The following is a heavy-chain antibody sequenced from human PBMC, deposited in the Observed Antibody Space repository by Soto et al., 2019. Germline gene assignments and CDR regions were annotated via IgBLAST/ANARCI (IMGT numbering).Heavy chain of an antibody. J-gene: IGHJ4*02. CDR2: IYYSGST. D-gene: IGHD3-10*01. Sequence: QVQLQESGPGLVKPSETLSLTCSVSGGSIRSYSWSWIRQPPGKGLEWIGYIYYSGSTKYNPSLKSRVTISVDTSKNQFSLKLSSVTAADTAVYYCARWGVLDGSGRPFDYWGQGTLVTVSS. CDR3: ARWGVLDGSGRPFDY. CDR1: GGSIRSYS. V-gene: IGHV4-59*08.